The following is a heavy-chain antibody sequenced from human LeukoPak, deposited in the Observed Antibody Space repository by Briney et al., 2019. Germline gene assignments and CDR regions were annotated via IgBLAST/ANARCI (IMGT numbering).Heavy chain of an antibody. D-gene: IGHD5-18*01. CDR3: TKDRSYGRSYFDY. CDR2: IYSGGST. Sequence: GGSLRPSCAASGFTVSNNYMSWVRQAPGKGLEWVSVIYSGGSTYYADSVKGRFTISRDNSKNTLYLQMNSLRIEDTAVYYCTKDRSYGRSYFDYWGQGTLVTVAS. V-gene: IGHV3-66*02. J-gene: IGHJ4*02. CDR1: GFTVSNNY.